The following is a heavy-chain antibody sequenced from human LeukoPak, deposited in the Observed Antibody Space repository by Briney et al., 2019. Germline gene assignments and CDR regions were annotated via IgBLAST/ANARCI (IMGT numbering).Heavy chain of an antibody. D-gene: IGHD6-19*01. CDR1: GGTFSSYA. Sequence: ASVKVSCKASGGTFSSYAISWVRQAPGQGLEWMGGIIPIFGTANYAQKFQGRVTMTRNTSISTAYMELSSLRSEDTAVYYCARGPGSGQPDYWGQGTLVTVSS. CDR2: IIPIFGTA. V-gene: IGHV1-69*05. CDR3: ARGPGSGQPDY. J-gene: IGHJ4*02.